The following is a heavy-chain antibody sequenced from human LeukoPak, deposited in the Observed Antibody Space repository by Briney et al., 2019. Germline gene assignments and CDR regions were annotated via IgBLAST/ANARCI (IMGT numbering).Heavy chain of an antibody. D-gene: IGHD2-2*01. CDR1: RFTFSSYE. V-gene: IGHV3-48*03. J-gene: IGHJ4*02. Sequence: GGSPRLSCAASRFTFSSYEMNWVRQAPGKGLEWVSYISSSGRTIYYADSVKGRFTISRDNAKNSLYLQMNSLRAEDTAVYYCARGRYCSSTSCYVHNFDYWGQGTLVTVSS. CDR2: ISSSGRTI. CDR3: ARGRYCSSTSCYVHNFDY.